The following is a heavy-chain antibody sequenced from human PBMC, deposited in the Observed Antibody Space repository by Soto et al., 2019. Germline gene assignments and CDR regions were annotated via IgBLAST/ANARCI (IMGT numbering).Heavy chain of an antibody. D-gene: IGHD6-6*01. J-gene: IGHJ3*02. CDR1: GFSFSNYA. Sequence: GGSLRLSCAASGFSFSNYAMSWVRQAPGKGLEWVSAISGGGSRTYYADSVKGRFTISRDNSKNTLHLQMNSLRAEDTAVYYCVKDVVYSSSSRFAFDIWGQGTMVTVSS. CDR2: ISGGGSRT. CDR3: VKDVVYSSSSRFAFDI. V-gene: IGHV3-23*01.